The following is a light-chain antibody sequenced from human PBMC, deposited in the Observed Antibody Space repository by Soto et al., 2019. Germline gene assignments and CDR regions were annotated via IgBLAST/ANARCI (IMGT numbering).Light chain of an antibody. CDR1: QTISSW. V-gene: IGKV1-5*03. Sequence: DIQMTQSPSTGXGSVVARFAVNRXASQTISSWLAWYQQKPGKAPKLLIYKASTLKSGVPSRFSGSGSGTEFTLTISSLQPDDFATYYCQHYNSYSEAFGQGTKVDIK. CDR3: QHYNSYSEA. J-gene: IGKJ1*01. CDR2: KAS.